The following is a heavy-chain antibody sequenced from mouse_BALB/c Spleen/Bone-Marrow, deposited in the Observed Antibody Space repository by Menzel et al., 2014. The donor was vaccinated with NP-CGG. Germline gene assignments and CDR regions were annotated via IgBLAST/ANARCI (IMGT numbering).Heavy chain of an antibody. J-gene: IGHJ3*01. D-gene: IGHD3-1*01. CDR2: INPSNGGT. V-gene: IGHV1S81*02. Sequence: LQESGAELVKPGASVKLSCKASGYTFTSYYTYWVKQRPGQGLEWIGGINPSNGGTNFNEKFKSKATLTVDKSSSTAYMQLSSLTSEDSAVYYCTRGLRAWFAYWGQGTLVTVSA. CDR3: TRGLRAWFAY. CDR1: GYTFTSYY.